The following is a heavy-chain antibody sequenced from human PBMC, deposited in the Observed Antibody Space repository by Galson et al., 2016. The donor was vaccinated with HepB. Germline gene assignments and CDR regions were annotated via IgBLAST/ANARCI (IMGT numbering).Heavy chain of an antibody. D-gene: IGHD3-22*01. CDR2: IKRDGSQI. CDR1: GFTFSGFW. J-gene: IGHJ3*02. CDR3: ARDSTPYDASAYYDAFGI. V-gene: IGHV3-7*01. Sequence: SLRLSCAASGFTFSGFWMTWVRQAPGRGLEWVANIKRDGSQIHYVDSVEGRFTISRDNAKNNLYLQMNSLRAEDTAVYYCARDSTPYDASAYYDAFGIWGQGTMVTVSS.